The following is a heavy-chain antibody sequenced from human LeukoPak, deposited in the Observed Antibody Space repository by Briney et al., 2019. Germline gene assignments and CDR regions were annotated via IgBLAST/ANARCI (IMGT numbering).Heavy chain of an antibody. CDR3: ARGFEQDIVVVVAAHAANDAFDI. CDR1: GYTFTSYD. J-gene: IGHJ3*02. CDR2: MNPNSGNT. Sequence: ASVKVSCKASGYTFTSYDINWVRQATGQGLEWMGWMNPNSGNTGYAQKFQGRVTMTRNTSISTAYMELSSLRSEDTAVYYCARGFEQDIVVVVAAHAANDAFDIWGQGTMVTVSS. D-gene: IGHD2-15*01. V-gene: IGHV1-8*01.